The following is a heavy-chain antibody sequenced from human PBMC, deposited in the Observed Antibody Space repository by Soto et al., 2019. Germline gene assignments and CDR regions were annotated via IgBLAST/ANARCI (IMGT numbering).Heavy chain of an antibody. V-gene: IGHV4-30-2*01. D-gene: IGHD3-10*01. CDR2: ILHTGGT. J-gene: IGHJ4*02. CDR3: ARLQFGEGFDY. CDR1: GGSISGGGFS. Sequence: SGTLSLTCAVSGGSISGGGFSWSWIRQPPGKGLEWIGYILHTGGTQYNPSLKSRVSMSVDKSKNQFSLHLTSVTAADTAVYYCARLQFGEGFDYWGKGALVTVSS.